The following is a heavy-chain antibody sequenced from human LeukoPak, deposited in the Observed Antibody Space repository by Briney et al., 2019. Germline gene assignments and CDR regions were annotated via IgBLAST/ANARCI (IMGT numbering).Heavy chain of an antibody. Sequence: GGSLRLSCAASGSTFSSYIMNWVRQAPGKGLEWVSYISSSGSTKYYADSVKGRITISRDNAKNSLYLQMNSLRDEDTAVYYCAVEGYCSGGSCYTNWFDPWGQGTLVTVSS. CDR3: AVEGYCSGGSCYTNWFDP. CDR2: ISSSGSTK. V-gene: IGHV3-48*02. J-gene: IGHJ5*02. CDR1: GSTFSSYI. D-gene: IGHD2-15*01.